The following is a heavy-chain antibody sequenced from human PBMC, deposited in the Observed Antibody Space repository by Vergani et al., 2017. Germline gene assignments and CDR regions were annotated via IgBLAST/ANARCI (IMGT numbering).Heavy chain of an antibody. J-gene: IGHJ4*02. Sequence: EVQLLQSGGSLVQPGKSLKVSCVGSGFTFTKSAMSWVRQAPGTGLEWVSAIRSTGSTYYADSVKGRFTVSRDNSKNTVFLQMDGLRDEDTAVYYCARGSRAAGYSGPDSWGQGTRVTVSS. V-gene: IGHV3-23*01. CDR1: GFTFTKSA. CDR3: ARGSRAAGYSGPDS. D-gene: IGHD6-13*01. CDR2: IRSTGST.